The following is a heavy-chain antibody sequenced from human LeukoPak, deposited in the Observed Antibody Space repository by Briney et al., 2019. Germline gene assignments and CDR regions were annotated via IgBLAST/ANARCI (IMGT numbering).Heavy chain of an antibody. D-gene: IGHD1-26*01. CDR2: ISGSGGST. CDR1: GFTFSSYA. Sequence: GGSLRLSCAASGFTFSSYAMSWVRQAPGKGLEWVSAISGSGGSTYYADSVKGRFTISRDNSKNTLYLQMNSLRAEDTAVYYCAKDGVFGGSYVYYFDYWGQGTLVTVSS. J-gene: IGHJ4*02. V-gene: IGHV3-23*01. CDR3: AKDGVFGGSYVYYFDY.